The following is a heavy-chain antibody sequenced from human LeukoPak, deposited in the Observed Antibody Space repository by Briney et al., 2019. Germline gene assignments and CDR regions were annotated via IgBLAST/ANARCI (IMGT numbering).Heavy chain of an antibody. D-gene: IGHD3-22*01. V-gene: IGHV3-53*01. Sequence: GGSLRLSCAASGFTVSRNYMSSGRQAPGKGLEGVSVIYSGGSTYYADSVKGRFTISRDNSKNTLYLQMTSLRAEDTAVYCCARALAYYDSSGHNYGMAVWGQGTTVTVSS. J-gene: IGHJ6*02. CDR2: IYSGGST. CDR1: GFTVSRNY. CDR3: ARALAYYDSSGHNYGMAV.